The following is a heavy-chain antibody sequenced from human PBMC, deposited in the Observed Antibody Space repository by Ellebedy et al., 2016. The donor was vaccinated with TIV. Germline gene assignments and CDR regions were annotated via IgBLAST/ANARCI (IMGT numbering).Heavy chain of an antibody. CDR2: INPNSGGT. Sequence: ASVKVSXXASGYTFTGYYMHWVRQAPGQGLEWMGWINPNSGGTNYAQKFQGRVTMTRDTSISTAYMELSRLRSDDTAVYYCARDSQAVKPTVTTDYYYYMDVWGKGTTVTVSS. D-gene: IGHD4-11*01. CDR1: GYTFTGYY. V-gene: IGHV1-2*02. CDR3: ARDSQAVKPTVTTDYYYYMDV. J-gene: IGHJ6*03.